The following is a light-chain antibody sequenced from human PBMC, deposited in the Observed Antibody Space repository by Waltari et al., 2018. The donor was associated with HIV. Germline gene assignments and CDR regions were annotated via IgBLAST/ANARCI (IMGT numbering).Light chain of an antibody. CDR3: SSYTSSSTWV. V-gene: IGLV2-14*01. Sequence: QSALTQPASVSGSPGQSITSSCTGTRSDVGGYNYVSWYPQHPGKAPKLMIYEVRNRPSGVSNRFSGSKSGNTASLTISGLQADDEADYYCSSYTSSSTWVFGGGTKLTVL. CDR1: RSDVGGYNY. CDR2: EVR. J-gene: IGLJ3*02.